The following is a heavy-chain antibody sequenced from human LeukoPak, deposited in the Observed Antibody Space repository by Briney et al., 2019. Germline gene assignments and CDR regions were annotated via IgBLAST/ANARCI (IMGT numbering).Heavy chain of an antibody. CDR2: IYYSGST. CDR3: ARGEYCSSTSCLLPFDY. CDR1: GGSISSYY. V-gene: IGHV4-59*01. D-gene: IGHD2-2*01. Sequence: SETLSLTCTVSGGSISSYYWSWIRQPPGKGLKWIGYIYYSGSTNYNPSLKSRVTISVDTSKNQFSLKLSSVTAADTAVYYCARGEYCSSTSCLLPFDYWGQGTLVTVSS. J-gene: IGHJ4*02.